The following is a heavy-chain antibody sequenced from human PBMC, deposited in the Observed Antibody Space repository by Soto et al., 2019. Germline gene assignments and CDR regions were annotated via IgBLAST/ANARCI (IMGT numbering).Heavy chain of an antibody. CDR3: ARGYCSGGSCYRPFDY. V-gene: IGHV1-69*13. CDR2: IIPIFGKA. Sequence: VKVSCKASGGTFSSYAISWVRQAPGQGLEWMGGIIPIFGKANYAQKFQGRVTITADESTSTAYMELSSLRSEDTAVYYCARGYCSGGSCYRPFDYWGQGTLVTVSS. J-gene: IGHJ4*02. D-gene: IGHD2-15*01. CDR1: GGTFSSYA.